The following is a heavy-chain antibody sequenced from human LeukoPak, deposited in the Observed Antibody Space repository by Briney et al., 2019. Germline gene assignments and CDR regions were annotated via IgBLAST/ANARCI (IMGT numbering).Heavy chain of an antibody. CDR1: GYAFTSYG. CDR3: ARDQRLWWSRGVYYFDY. CDR2: ISAYNGNT. J-gene: IGHJ4*02. D-gene: IGHD2-21*01. V-gene: IGHV1-18*01. Sequence: ASVKVSCKASGYAFTSYGISWVRQAPGQGLEWMGWISAYNGNTNYAQKLQGRVTMTRDTSISTAYMELRRLRDDDTAVYYCARDQRLWWSRGVYYFDYWGQGTLVTVSS.